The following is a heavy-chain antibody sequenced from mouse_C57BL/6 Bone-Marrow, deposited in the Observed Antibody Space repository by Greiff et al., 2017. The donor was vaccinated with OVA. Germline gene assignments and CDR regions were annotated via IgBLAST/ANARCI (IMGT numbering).Heavy chain of an antibody. CDR1: GYTFTSYW. Sequence: VQLQQPGAELVKPGASVKMSCKASGYTFTSYWITWVKQRPGQGLEWIGDIYPGSGSTNYNEKFKSKATLTVDTSSSTAYMQLSRLTSEDSAVYYCARVYYGRSYWYVDVWGTGTTVTVSS. D-gene: IGHD1-1*01. V-gene: IGHV1-55*01. CDR3: ARVYYGRSYWYVDV. J-gene: IGHJ1*03. CDR2: IYPGSGST.